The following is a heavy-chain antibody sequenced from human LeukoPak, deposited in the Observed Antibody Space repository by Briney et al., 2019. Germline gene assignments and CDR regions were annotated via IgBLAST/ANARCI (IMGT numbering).Heavy chain of an antibody. D-gene: IGHD1-14*01. J-gene: IGHJ4*02. CDR1: GFTLSSYW. V-gene: IGHV3-74*01. Sequence: RTGGSLKLSCAASGFTLSSYWMHWVRQAPGKGLVWVSRINSDGSSTSYADSVKGRFTISRDNAKNTLYLQMNSLRAEDTAVYYCARVLGLVRATEPPGYWGQGTLVTVSS. CDR2: INSDGSST. CDR3: ARVLGLVRATEPPGY.